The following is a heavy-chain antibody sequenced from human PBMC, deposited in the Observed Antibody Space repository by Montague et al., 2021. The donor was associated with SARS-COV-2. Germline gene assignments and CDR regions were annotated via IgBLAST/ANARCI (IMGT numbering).Heavy chain of an antibody. V-gene: IGHV4-34*01. CDR3: ARGLIDITMMVVVFTGASLYFDY. CDR2: IGPSGST. CDR1: GGSLSGYH. D-gene: IGHD3-22*01. J-gene: IGHJ4*02. Sequence: SETLSLTCGVSGGSLSGYHWSWIRQPPGKGLEWIGEIGPSGSTNXNPSLKSRVIISLDTSKNQFSLKLSSVTAADTAVYYCARGLIDITMMVVVFTGASLYFDYWGRGILVTVSS.